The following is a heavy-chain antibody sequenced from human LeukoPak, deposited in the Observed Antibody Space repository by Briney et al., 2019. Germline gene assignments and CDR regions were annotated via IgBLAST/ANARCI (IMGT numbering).Heavy chain of an antibody. V-gene: IGHV3-30*02. CDR1: GFTFSSYD. Sequence: PGGSLRLSCAASGFTFSSYDMHWVRQAPGKGLQWVAFIQYDGSTKYYADSLKGRFTISRDNSKNTLYLQMNSLRTEDTAVYYCARDSIRQQRYYFDYWGQGTLVTVSS. J-gene: IGHJ4*02. CDR2: IQYDGSTK. CDR3: ARDSIRQQRYYFDY. D-gene: IGHD6-13*01.